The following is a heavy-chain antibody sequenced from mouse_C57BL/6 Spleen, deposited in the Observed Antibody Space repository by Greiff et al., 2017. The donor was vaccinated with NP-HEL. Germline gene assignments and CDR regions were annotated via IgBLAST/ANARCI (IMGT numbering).Heavy chain of an antibody. Sequence: VQLQQSGAELVRPGASVKLSCTASGFNIKDYYMHWVKQRPEQGLEWIGRIDPEDGDTEYAPKFQGKATMTADTSSNTAYLQLSSLTSEDTAVYYCTFGSSRLYAMDYWGQGTSVTVSS. CDR3: TFGSSRLYAMDY. D-gene: IGHD1-1*01. CDR2: IDPEDGDT. J-gene: IGHJ4*01. V-gene: IGHV14-1*01. CDR1: GFNIKDYY.